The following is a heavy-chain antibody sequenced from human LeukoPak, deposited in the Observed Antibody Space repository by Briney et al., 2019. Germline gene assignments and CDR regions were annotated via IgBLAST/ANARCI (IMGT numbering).Heavy chain of an antibody. CDR3: ARAYSSGWYGSYPVDY. J-gene: IGHJ4*02. V-gene: IGHV1-18*01. Sequence: ASVKVSCKASGYTFTSHDINWVRQAPGQGLEWMGWISAYNSNTNYAQKFQGRVTMTTDTSTSTAYMELRSLRSDDTAVYYCARAYSSGWYGSYPVDYWGQGTLVTVSS. CDR1: GYTFTSHD. D-gene: IGHD6-19*01. CDR2: ISAYNSNT.